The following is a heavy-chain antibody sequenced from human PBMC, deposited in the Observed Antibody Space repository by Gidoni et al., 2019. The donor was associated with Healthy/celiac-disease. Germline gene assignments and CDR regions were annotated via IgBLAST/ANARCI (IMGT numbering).Heavy chain of an antibody. CDR2: ISWNSVII. CDR1: GFTFDDYA. Sequence: EVQLVESGGGLVQPGRSLRLSCAAAGFTFDDYAMHWVRQAPGQGLEWVSGISWNSVIIGSADSVKGRFTISRDNAKNSLYLQMNSLRAEDTALYYCAKDQEYYDSSGYYLSTAAFDIWGQGTMVTVSS. D-gene: IGHD3-22*01. CDR3: AKDQEYYDSSGYYLSTAAFDI. V-gene: IGHV3-9*01. J-gene: IGHJ3*02.